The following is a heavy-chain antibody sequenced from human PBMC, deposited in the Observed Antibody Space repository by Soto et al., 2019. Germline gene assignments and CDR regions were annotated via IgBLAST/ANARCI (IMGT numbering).Heavy chain of an antibody. V-gene: IGHV4-59*01. CDR3: AIDQVVGATEGYYYYYGMDV. CDR2: IYYSGST. J-gene: IGHJ6*02. Sequence: SETLSLTCTVSGGSISSYYWSWIRQPPGKGLEWIGYIYYSGSTNYNHSLKSRVTISVDTSKNQFSLKLSSVTAVDTAVYYCAIDQVVGATEGYYYYYGMDVWGQGTTVTVSS. CDR1: GGSISSYY. D-gene: IGHD1-26*01.